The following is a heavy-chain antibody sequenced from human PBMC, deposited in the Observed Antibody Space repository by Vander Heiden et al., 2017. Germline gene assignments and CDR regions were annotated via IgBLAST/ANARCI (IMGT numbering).Heavy chain of an antibody. D-gene: IGHD6-19*01. J-gene: IGHJ6*02. CDR3: ARSTNGGWSHYYYYGMDV. Sequence: QVQLVESGGGVVQPGRSLRLSCAASGFTFSSYGMHWVRQAPGKGLEWVAVIWYDGSNKYYADSVKGRVTISRDNSKNTLYRQMNSLRAEETAVYYCARSTNGGWSHYYYYGMDVWGQGTTVTVSS. CDR2: IWYDGSNK. CDR1: GFTFSSYG. V-gene: IGHV3-33*01.